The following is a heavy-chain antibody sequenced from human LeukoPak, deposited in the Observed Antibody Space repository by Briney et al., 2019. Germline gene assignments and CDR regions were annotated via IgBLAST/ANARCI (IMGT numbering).Heavy chain of an antibody. CDR2: ISSSSSYI. CDR1: GFTFSSYS. Sequence: GGSLRLSCAASGFTFSSYSMNWVRQAPGKGLEWVSSISSSSSYIYYADSVKGRFTISRDNAKNSLYLQMNSLRAEDTAVYYCARGATVVTGNYFDYWGQGTLVTVSS. V-gene: IGHV3-21*01. D-gene: IGHD4-23*01. CDR3: ARGATVVTGNYFDY. J-gene: IGHJ4*02.